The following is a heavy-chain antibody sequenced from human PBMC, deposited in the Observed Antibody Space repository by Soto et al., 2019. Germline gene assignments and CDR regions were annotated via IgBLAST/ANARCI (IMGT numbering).Heavy chain of an antibody. D-gene: IGHD2-21*01. CDR3: ARDIVVVVATSDYGMDV. CDR2: INSDGSST. J-gene: IGHJ6*02. V-gene: IGHV3-74*01. CDR1: GFTFSSYW. Sequence: PGGSLRLSCAASGFTFSSYWMHWVRQVPGKGLVWVSRINSDGSSTTYADSVRGRFTISRDNAKDTLYLQMNSLRAEDTAVYYCARDIVVVVATSDYGMDVWGQGTTVTVS.